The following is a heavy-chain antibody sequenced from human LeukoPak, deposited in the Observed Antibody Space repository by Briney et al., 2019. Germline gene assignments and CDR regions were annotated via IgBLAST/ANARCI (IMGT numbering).Heavy chain of an antibody. CDR1: GYSISSGYY. CDR3: ARDLAPFDY. D-gene: IGHD2-21*01. Sequence: PSETLSLTCIVSGYSISSGYYWGWIRQPPGKGLEWIGSIYHSGSTYYNPSLKSRVTISVDTSKNQFSLKLSSVTAADTAVYYCARDLAPFDYWGQGTLVTVSS. V-gene: IGHV4-38-2*02. J-gene: IGHJ4*02. CDR2: IYHSGST.